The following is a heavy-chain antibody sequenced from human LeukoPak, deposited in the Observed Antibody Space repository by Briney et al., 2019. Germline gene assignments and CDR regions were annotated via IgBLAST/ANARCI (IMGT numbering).Heavy chain of an antibody. CDR3: ATATRTVVRGYFDY. D-gene: IGHD4-23*01. V-gene: IGHV4-59*01. J-gene: IGHJ4*02. CDR2: IYYSGST. CDR1: GGSISSYY. Sequence: SETLSLTCTVSGGSISSYYWSWIRQPPRKGLEWIGYIYYSGSTNYNPSLKSRVTISVDTSKNQFSLKLSSVTAADTAVYYCATATRTVVRGYFDYWGQGTLVTVSS.